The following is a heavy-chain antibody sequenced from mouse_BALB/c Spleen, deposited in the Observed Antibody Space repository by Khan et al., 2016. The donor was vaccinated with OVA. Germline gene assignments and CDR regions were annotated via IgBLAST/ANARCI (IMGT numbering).Heavy chain of an antibody. CDR1: GFSLTNYG. J-gene: IGHJ4*01. CDR2: MWSDGRT. Sequence: VQGVESGPGLVAPSQSLSITCTISGFSLTNYGIHWVRQPPGKGLEWLALMWSDGRTTYNSALKSRLTISKDKSKSQVFLKMNSLQTDDTAMYFCARQPYYHYNVMDYWGQGTSATVSS. CDR3: ARQPYYHYNVMDY. D-gene: IGHD2-10*01. V-gene: IGHV2-6-1*01.